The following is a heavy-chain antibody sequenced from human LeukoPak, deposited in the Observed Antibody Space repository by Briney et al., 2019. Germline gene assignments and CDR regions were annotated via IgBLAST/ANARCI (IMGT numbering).Heavy chain of an antibody. CDR1: GFTFNTFA. V-gene: IGHV3-23*01. J-gene: IGHJ4*02. D-gene: IGHD6-13*01. CDR3: AKILSAAGTEY. CDR2: INDGGGDT. Sequence: GGSLRLSCAASGFTFNTFAMSWVRQAPGKGLECVSIINDGGGDTYYADSVRGRFTISRDNSKNTLYLQMSSLRLEDTAMYYCAKILSAAGTEYWGQGTLVTVSS.